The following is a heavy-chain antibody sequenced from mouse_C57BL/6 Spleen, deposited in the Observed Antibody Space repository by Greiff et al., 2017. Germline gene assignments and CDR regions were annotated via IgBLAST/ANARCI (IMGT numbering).Heavy chain of an antibody. V-gene: IGHV1-4*01. D-gene: IGHD4-1*01. CDR3: ARAGYYYAMDY. CDR1: GYTFTSYT. CDR2: INPSSGYT. J-gene: IGHJ4*01. Sequence: QVQLQQSGAELARPGASVKMSCKASGYTFTSYTMHWVKQRPGQGLEWIGYINPSSGYTKYNQKFKDKATLTADKSSSTAYMQLSSLTSEDSAVYYCARAGYYYAMDYWGQGTSVTVSS.